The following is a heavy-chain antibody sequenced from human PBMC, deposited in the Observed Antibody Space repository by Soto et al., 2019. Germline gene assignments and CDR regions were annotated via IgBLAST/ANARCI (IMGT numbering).Heavy chain of an antibody. Sequence: PVEVSSEASRAAFSSYASSWPRHAHGQGLEWMGGIIPIFGTANYAQKFQGRVTITADESTSTAYMELSSLRSEDTAVYYCARREHYDFRPMFDPWGQGTLVTVSS. CDR3: ARREHYDFRPMFDP. CDR1: RAAFSSYA. V-gene: IGHV1-69*13. CDR2: IIPIFGTA. J-gene: IGHJ5*02. D-gene: IGHD3-3*01.